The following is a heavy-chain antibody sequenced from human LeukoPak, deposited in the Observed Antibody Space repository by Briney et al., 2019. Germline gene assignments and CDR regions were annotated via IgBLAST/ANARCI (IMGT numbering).Heavy chain of an antibody. CDR1: GGSFSNYF. CDR2: IYISGNT. J-gene: IGHJ4*02. Sequence: PSETLSLTCTISGGSFSNYFWSWIRQPAGKGLEWIGRIYISGNTNYNPSLKSRATMSVDTSKNQFSLKLSSVTAADTAVYYCARGRYYGSGSYYGRDYWGQGTLVTVSS. V-gene: IGHV4-4*07. D-gene: IGHD3-10*01. CDR3: ARGRYYGSGSYYGRDY.